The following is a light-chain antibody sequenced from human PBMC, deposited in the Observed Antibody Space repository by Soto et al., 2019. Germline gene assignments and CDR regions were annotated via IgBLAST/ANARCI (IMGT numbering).Light chain of an antibody. V-gene: IGKV1-5*01. Sequence: IPMTQSPATQSASIGDRVTITCRASQSVDKKVAWYQQKPGKAPKLLLFDVSTLQTGVPSRFSGSGSGTEFSLSINSLQPDDVATYYCQQYDLFWTFGQRTWVQI. J-gene: IGKJ1*01. CDR2: DVS. CDR3: QQYDLFWT. CDR1: QSVDKK.